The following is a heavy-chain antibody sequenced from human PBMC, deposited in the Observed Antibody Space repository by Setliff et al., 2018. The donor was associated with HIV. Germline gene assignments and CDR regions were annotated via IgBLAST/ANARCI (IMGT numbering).Heavy chain of an antibody. CDR3: ARDRGDIVVVVAATPGGAFDI. V-gene: IGHV1-46*01. CDR2: INPSGGST. D-gene: IGHD2-15*01. CDR1: GYTFTSYY. J-gene: IGHJ3*02. Sequence: ASVKVSCKASGYTFTSYYMHWVRQAPGQGLEWMGIINPSGGSTSYAQKFQGRVTMTRDTSTSTVYMELSSLRSEDTAVDYCARDRGDIVVVVAATPGGAFDIWGQGTMVTVSS.